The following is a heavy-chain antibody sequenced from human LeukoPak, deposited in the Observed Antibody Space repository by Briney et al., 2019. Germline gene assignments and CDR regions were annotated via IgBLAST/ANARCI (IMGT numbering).Heavy chain of an antibody. V-gene: IGHV3-30*18. J-gene: IGHJ4*02. CDR3: AKEIGTGGWSPQHY. D-gene: IGHD3/OR15-3a*01. CDR2: ISYDGSNK. Sequence: GRSLRLSCAASGFTFSSYGMHWVRQAPGKGLEWVAVISYDGSNKYYADSVKGRFTISRDNSKNTVYLQMNSLRAEDTAVYYCAKEIGTGGWSPQHYWGQGTLVTVSS. CDR1: GFTFSSYG.